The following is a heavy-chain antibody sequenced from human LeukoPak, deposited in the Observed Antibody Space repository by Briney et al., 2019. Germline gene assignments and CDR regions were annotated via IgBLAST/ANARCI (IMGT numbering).Heavy chain of an antibody. CDR3: ARPVLRYFDWLPNGMDV. CDR1: GGSISSSSYY. CDR2: IYYSGST. V-gene: IGHV4-39*01. Sequence: SETLSLTCTVSGGSISSSSYYWGWIRQPPGKGLEWIGSIYYSGSTYYNPSLKSRVTISVDTSKNQFSLKLSSVTAADTAVYYCARPVLRYFDWLPNGMDVWGQGNTVTVSS. J-gene: IGHJ6*02. D-gene: IGHD3-9*01.